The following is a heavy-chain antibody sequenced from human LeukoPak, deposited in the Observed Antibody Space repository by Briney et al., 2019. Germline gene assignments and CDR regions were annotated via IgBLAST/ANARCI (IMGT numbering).Heavy chain of an antibody. Sequence: PRGSLRLSCAASGFTFSSFSLNWVRQAPGKGLEWVSSISSSSSYVYYADSLKGRFTISRDNAKNSLYLQMNSLRAEDTAVYYCAREVSGITMVRGPYFDYWGQGTLVTVSS. D-gene: IGHD3-10*01. CDR3: AREVSGITMVRGPYFDY. CDR1: GFTFSSFS. V-gene: IGHV3-21*01. CDR2: ISSSSSYV. J-gene: IGHJ4*02.